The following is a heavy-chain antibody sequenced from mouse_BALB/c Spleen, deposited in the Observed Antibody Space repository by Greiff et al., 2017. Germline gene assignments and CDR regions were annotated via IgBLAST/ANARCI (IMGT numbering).Heavy chain of an antibody. CDR1: GYTFTDYA. J-gene: IGHJ4*01. V-gene: IGHV1S137*01. D-gene: IGHD2-4*01. CDR2: ISTYYGDA. CDR3: ARTMITTKAMDY. Sequence: QVQLQQSGAELVRPGVSVKISCKGSGYTFTDYAIHWVKQSHAKSLEWIGVISTYYGDASYNQKFKGKATMTVDKSSSTAYMELARLTSEDSAIYYCARTMITTKAMDYWGQGTSVTVSS.